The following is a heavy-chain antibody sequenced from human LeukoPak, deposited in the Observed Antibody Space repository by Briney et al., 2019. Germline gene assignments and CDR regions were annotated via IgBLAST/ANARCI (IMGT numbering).Heavy chain of an antibody. V-gene: IGHV1-69*13. CDR2: IIPIFGTA. CDR1: GGTFSSYA. Sequence: GASVKVSCKASGGTFSSYAISWVRQAPGQGLEWMGGIIPIFGTANYAQKFQGRVPITADESTSTAYMELSSLRSEDTAVYYCARDVVPAAIVNWFDPWGQGTLVTVSS. CDR3: ARDVVPAAIVNWFDP. D-gene: IGHD2-2*01. J-gene: IGHJ5*02.